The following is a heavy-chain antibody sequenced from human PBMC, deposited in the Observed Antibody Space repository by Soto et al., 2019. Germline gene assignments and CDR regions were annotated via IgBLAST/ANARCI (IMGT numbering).Heavy chain of an antibody. CDR2: IYYSGST. V-gene: IGHV4-59*01. J-gene: IGHJ4*02. D-gene: IGHD4-17*01. CDR1: GGSISSYY. Sequence: XETLSLTCAVSGGSISSYYWSWIRQPPGKGLEWIGYIYYSGSTNYNPSLKSRVTISVDTSKNQFSLKLSSVTAADTAVYYCARDVGDYAIDYWGQGTLVTVSS. CDR3: ARDVGDYAIDY.